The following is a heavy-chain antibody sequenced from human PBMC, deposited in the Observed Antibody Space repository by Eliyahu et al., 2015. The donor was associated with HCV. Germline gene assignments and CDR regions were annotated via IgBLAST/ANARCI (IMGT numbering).Heavy chain of an antibody. Sequence: QVQLQQWGAGLLKPSETLSLTXAVYGGXFSGYXWSWIRQPPGXGLEWIGEINHSGSTNYNPSLMSRVTISVDTSKNQFSLKLSSVTAADTAVYYCASSPYCGGDCYQNWGQGTMVTVSS. CDR2: INHSGST. CDR3: ASSPYCGGDCYQN. D-gene: IGHD2-21*02. J-gene: IGHJ4*02. V-gene: IGHV4-34*01. CDR1: GGXFSGYX.